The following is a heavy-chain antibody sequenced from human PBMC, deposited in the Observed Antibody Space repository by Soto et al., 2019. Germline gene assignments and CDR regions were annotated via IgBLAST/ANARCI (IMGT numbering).Heavy chain of an antibody. D-gene: IGHD3-3*01. CDR2: FDPEDGET. J-gene: IGHJ1*01. CDR1: GYTLTELS. V-gene: IGHV1-24*01. Sequence: ASVKVSCKVSGYTLTELSMHWVRQAPGKGLEWMGGFDPEDGETIYAQKFQGRVTMTEDTSTDTAYMELSSLRSEDTAVYYCATAPLPFLEWLFYFQHWGQGTLVTVSS. CDR3: ATAPLPFLEWLFYFQH.